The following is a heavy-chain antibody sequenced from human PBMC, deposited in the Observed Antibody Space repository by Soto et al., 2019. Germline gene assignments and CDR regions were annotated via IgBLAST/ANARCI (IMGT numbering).Heavy chain of an antibody. V-gene: IGHV3-15*07. J-gene: IGHJ4*01. Sequence: EVQLLESGGGLVNPGGSLRLSCAASGFIFSDAWINWVRQAPGKGLEWVGRIKSKTDGGTTDFAAPVKGRFAISRDDSRDVVYMEMYSLKTDDTAVYFCTTDSLFTGQLVRMDNWGHGTLVTVSS. CDR3: TTDSLFTGQLVRMDN. D-gene: IGHD3-9*01. CDR2: IKSKTDGGTT. CDR1: GFIFSDAW.